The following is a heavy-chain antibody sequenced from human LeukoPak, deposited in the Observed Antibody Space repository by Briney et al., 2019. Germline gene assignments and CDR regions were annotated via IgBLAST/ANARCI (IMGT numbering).Heavy chain of an antibody. CDR3: GRDLSGWYGPDY. V-gene: IGHV3-9*01. D-gene: IGHD6-19*01. CDR2: ISWNSGSI. Sequence: GGSLRLSCAASGFTFDDYAMHWVRQAPGKGLEWVSGISWNSGSIGYADSVKGRFTISRDNAKNSLYLQMNSLRAEDTALYYCGRDLSGWYGPDYWGQGTLVTVSS. J-gene: IGHJ4*02. CDR1: GFTFDDYA.